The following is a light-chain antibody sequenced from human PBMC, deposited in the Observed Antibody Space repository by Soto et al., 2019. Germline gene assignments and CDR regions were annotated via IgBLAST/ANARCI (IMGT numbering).Light chain of an antibody. CDR1: QSLLHSNGYNY. Sequence: DIVMTQSPLSLPVTPGEPASISCRSSQSLLHSNGYNYLDWYLQKPGQSPQLLIYLGSNRASGVPDRFSGSGSGTYFTLKISRVEAEDVGVYYCMQALQTPFFGGGTKVEIK. V-gene: IGKV2-28*01. J-gene: IGKJ4*01. CDR3: MQALQTPF. CDR2: LGS.